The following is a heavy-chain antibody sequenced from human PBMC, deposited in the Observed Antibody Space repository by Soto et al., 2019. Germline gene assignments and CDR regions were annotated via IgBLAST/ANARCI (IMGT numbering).Heavy chain of an antibody. J-gene: IGHJ6*02. V-gene: IGHV3-30*18. D-gene: IGHD2-21*02. CDR3: AKDNLAPVTAGIGNGMGV. CDR1: GFAFNGYG. CDR2: ISYDGQNR. Sequence: QGQLVESGGGVVQPGTSLRLSCGASGFAFNGYGMHWVRQAPGKGLEWVAAISYDGQNRYYADSMRGRITISRDNSKNTLVLEMNGLRAEDTGVYYCAKDNLAPVTAGIGNGMGVWGRGTPVTVSS.